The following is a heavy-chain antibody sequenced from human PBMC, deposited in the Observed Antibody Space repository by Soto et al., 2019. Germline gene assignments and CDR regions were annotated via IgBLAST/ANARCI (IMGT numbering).Heavy chain of an antibody. CDR3: AKHKLGIIFFDY. J-gene: IGHJ4*02. D-gene: IGHD3-10*01. CDR2: ISGSGGST. Sequence: GVLRLSCAASGFTFSSYAMSWVRQAPGKGLEWVSAISGSGGSTYYADSVKGRFTISRDNSKNTLYLQMNSLRAEDTAVYYCAKHKLGIIFFDYWGQGTLVTVSS. V-gene: IGHV3-23*01. CDR1: GFTFSSYA.